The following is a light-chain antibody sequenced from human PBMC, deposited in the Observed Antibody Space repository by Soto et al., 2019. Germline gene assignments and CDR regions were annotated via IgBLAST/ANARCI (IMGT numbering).Light chain of an antibody. CDR2: RNN. Sequence: QSVLTQPPSASGTPGQRVTISCSGSSSNIGSKYVYWYQQLPGTAPKLLMYRNNQRPSGVPDRFSGSKSGTSASLAISGLRSEDEAHYYCAAWDDSVGGPAFGGGTSSPS. V-gene: IGLV1-47*01. J-gene: IGLJ2*01. CDR1: SSNIGSKY. CDR3: AAWDDSVGGPA.